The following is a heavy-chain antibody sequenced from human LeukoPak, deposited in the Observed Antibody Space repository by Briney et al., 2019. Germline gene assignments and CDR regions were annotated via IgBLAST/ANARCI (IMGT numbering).Heavy chain of an antibody. D-gene: IGHD6-19*01. V-gene: IGHV3-15*01. J-gene: IGHJ4*02. Sequence: SGGSLRLSCAASGFTFSKAWMSWVRQAPGKGLEWVGRIKSKTEGGTTDYAAPMKGRFTISRDDSKNTLYLQMNSLKTEDTAVYYCTTDLQKGGWYDQIDYWGQGTLVTVSS. CDR2: IKSKTEGGTT. CDR1: GFTFSKAW. CDR3: TTDLQKGGWYDQIDY.